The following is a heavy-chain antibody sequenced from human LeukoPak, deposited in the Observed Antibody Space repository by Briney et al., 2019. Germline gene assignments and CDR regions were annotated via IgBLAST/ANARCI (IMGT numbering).Heavy chain of an antibody. Sequence: PGRSLRLSCAASGFTFSSYGMHWVRQAPGKGLEWVAVISYDGSNKYCADSVKGRFTISRDNSKNTLYLQMNSLRAEDTAVYYCAKDPGYGDYSGGQGTLVTVSS. CDR1: GFTFSSYG. J-gene: IGHJ4*02. D-gene: IGHD4-17*01. CDR2: ISYDGSNK. CDR3: AKDPGYGDYS. V-gene: IGHV3-30*18.